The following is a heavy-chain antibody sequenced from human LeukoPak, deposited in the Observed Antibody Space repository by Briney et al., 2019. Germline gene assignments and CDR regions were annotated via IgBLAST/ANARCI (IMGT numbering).Heavy chain of an antibody. J-gene: IGHJ4*02. CDR2: ISWNSGSI. CDR3: AKATTLYYDSSGGGDFDY. D-gene: IGHD3-22*01. CDR1: GFTFDDYA. V-gene: IGHV3-9*01. Sequence: GGSLRLSCAASGFTFDDYAMHWVRQAPGKGLEWVSGISWNSGSIGYADSVKGRFTISRDNAKNSLYLQMNSLRAEDTALYYCAKATTLYYDSSGGGDFDYWGQGTLVTVSS.